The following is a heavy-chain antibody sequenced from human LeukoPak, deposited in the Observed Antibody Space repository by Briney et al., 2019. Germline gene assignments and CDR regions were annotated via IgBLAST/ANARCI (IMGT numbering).Heavy chain of an antibody. CDR3: AREYSSGWYRSGGVYYFDY. CDR2: IYHSGST. D-gene: IGHD6-19*01. V-gene: IGHV4-38-2*02. Sequence: PSETLSLTCTVSGYSISSGYYWGWIRQPPGKGLEWIGSIYHSGSTYYNPSLKSRVTISVDTSKNQFSLKLSSVTAADTAVYYCAREYSSGWYRSGGVYYFDYWGQGTLVTVSS. CDR1: GYSISSGYY. J-gene: IGHJ4*02.